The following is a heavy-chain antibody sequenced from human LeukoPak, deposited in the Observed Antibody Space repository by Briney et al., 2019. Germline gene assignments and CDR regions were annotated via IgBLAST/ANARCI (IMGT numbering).Heavy chain of an antibody. CDR2: ISSSSSYI. CDR1: GFTFSSYS. J-gene: IGHJ4*02. V-gene: IGHV3-21*01. Sequence: PGGSLRLSCAASGFTFSSYSMNWVRQAPGKGLEWVSSISSSSSYIYYADSVKGRFTISRDNAKNSLYLQMNSLRAEDTAVYYCAGVERNYYDSSGYYPFGYWGQGTLVTVSS. D-gene: IGHD3-22*01. CDR3: AGVERNYYDSSGYYPFGY.